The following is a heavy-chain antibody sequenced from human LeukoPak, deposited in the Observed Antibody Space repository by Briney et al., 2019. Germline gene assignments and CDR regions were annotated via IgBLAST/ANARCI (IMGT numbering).Heavy chain of an antibody. V-gene: IGHV3-23*01. J-gene: IGHJ4*02. D-gene: IGHD3-10*01. CDR1: GFTFSSYW. CDR2: ISGSGGST. CDR3: AKDHRGSGSLITYYFDY. Sequence: QPGGSLRLSCAASGFTFSSYWMHWVRQAPGKGLEWVSAISGSGGSTYYADSVKGRFTNSRDNSKNTLYLQMNSLRAEDTAVYYCAKDHRGSGSLITYYFDYWGQGTLVTVSS.